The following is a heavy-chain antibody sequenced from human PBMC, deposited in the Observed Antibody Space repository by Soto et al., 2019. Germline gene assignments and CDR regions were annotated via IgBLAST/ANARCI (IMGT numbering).Heavy chain of an antibody. CDR2: INDYNGDT. J-gene: IGHJ4*02. Sequence: QVQLVQSGAEVKKPGASVKVSCKTSGYTFTNYGITWVRQAPGQGLERMGWINDYNGDTNYAQKFQDRVAMTTDTSTNTVYMELRSLRSDDTAVYFCARDGISSDWNGGFDFWGQGTLVTVS. D-gene: IGHD6-19*01. CDR3: ARDGISSDWNGGFDF. CDR1: GYTFTNYG. V-gene: IGHV1-18*01.